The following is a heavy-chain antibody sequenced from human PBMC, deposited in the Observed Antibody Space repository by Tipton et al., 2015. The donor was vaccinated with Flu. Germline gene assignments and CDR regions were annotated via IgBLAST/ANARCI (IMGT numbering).Heavy chain of an antibody. Sequence: QLVQSGAEVKKPGASVKVSCKASGYTFINHGISWVRQAPGQGLEWMGWINTYNGNTNYAQKFQGRITMTTDTSTTTAYMELRSLRSDDTAVYFCARDTSGWLNTDFWGQGTLVTVSP. CDR1: GYTFINHG. D-gene: IGHD6-19*01. V-gene: IGHV1-18*01. J-gene: IGHJ4*02. CDR3: ARDTSGWLNTDF. CDR2: INTYNGNT.